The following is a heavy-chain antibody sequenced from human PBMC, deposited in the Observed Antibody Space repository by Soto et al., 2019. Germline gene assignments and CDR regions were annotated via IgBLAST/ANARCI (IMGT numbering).Heavy chain of an antibody. CDR2: IYHSGST. CDR1: CNSIHISNW. V-gene: IGHV4-4*02. Sequence: LSLTCALICNSIHISNWWNWVRQPPGKGLEWIGEIYHSGSTNYNPSLKSRVTISVDKSKNQFSLKLSSVTAADTAVYYCARVTYSSSSGRNWFDPWGQ. J-gene: IGHJ5*02. D-gene: IGHD6-6*01. CDR3: ARVTYSSSSGRNWFDP.